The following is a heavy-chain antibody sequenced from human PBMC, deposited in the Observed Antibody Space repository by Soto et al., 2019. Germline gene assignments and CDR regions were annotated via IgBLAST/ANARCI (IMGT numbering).Heavy chain of an antibody. Sequence: SETLSLTCTVSGGSISTSSYYWGWIRQPPGKGLEWIGYIYYSGSTYYNPSLKSRVTISVDRSKNQFSLKLSSVTAADTAVYYCARQRPLYRAVAGTGTYYYYYGMDVWGQGTTVTVSS. CDR2: IYYSGST. CDR3: ARQRPLYRAVAGTGTYYYYYGMDV. D-gene: IGHD6-19*01. J-gene: IGHJ6*02. CDR1: GGSISTSSYY. V-gene: IGHV4-61*05.